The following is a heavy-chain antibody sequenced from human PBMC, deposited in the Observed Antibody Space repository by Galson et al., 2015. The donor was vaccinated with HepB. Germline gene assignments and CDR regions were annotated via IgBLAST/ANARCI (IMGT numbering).Heavy chain of an antibody. CDR3: ARDGPGSSWYYYYYYYGMDV. J-gene: IGHJ6*02. CDR1: GFTFSSYW. Sequence: SLRLSCAASGFTFSSYWMSWVRQAPGKGLEWVANIKQDGSEKYYVDSVKGRFTISRDNAKNSLYLQMNSLRAEDTAVYYCARDGPGSSWYYYYYYYGMDVWGQGTTVTVSS. CDR2: IKQDGSEK. D-gene: IGHD6-13*01. V-gene: IGHV3-7*03.